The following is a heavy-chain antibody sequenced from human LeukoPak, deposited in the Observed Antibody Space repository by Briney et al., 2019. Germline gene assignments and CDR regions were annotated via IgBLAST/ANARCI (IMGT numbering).Heavy chain of an antibody. CDR2: IYSGGST. D-gene: IGHD2-2*01. V-gene: IGHV3-66*01. CDR1: GFTVSSNY. Sequence: GGSLRLSCAASGFTVSSNYMSWVRQAPGKGLEWVSVIYSGGSTYYADSVKGRFTISRDNSKNTLSLQMNSLRADDTSVYYCAKRGCSSTSCYHFDYWGQGTLVTVSS. J-gene: IGHJ4*02. CDR3: AKRGCSSTSCYHFDY.